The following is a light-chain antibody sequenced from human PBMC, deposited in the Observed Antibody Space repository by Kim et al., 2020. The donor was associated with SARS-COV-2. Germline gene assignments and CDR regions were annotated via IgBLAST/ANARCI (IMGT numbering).Light chain of an antibody. Sequence: PAAMSCGSSQSLMDSTGYEYLDWYLQKPGKSPQLLIYVGSNRASGVPDRFSGSGSRTDFTLKISRVEAEDVGVYYCMQALQTPLTFGQGTKVDIK. CDR3: MQALQTPLT. V-gene: IGKV2-28*01. CDR2: VGS. CDR1: QSLMDSTGYEY. J-gene: IGKJ1*01.